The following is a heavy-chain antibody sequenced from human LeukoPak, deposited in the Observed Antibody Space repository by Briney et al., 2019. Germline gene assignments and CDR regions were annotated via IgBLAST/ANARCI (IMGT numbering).Heavy chain of an antibody. CDR3: ARWATSFDL. Sequence: GGSLRLSCAASGFTFSAYLMSWVRQAPGKGLEWVANIKQDGSDKHYVDSVKGRFTISRDNAKNSLYLEMSSLRDEDTAVYYCARWATSFDLWGQGTLVTVSS. D-gene: IGHD6-6*01. V-gene: IGHV3-7*01. CDR1: GFTFSAYL. CDR2: IKQDGSDK. J-gene: IGHJ4*02.